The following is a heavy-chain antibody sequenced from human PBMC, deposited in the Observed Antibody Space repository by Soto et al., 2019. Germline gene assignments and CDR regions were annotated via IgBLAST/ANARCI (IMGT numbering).Heavy chain of an antibody. V-gene: IGHV4-34*01. CDR3: AGRYDYVWGSYRSRYYFDD. J-gene: IGHJ4*02. D-gene: IGHD3-16*02. Sequence: SETLSLTCAVYGGSFSGYYWSWIRQPPGKGLEWIGEINHSGSTNYNPSLKSRVTISVDTSKNQFSLKLSSVTAADTAVYYCAGRYDYVWGSYRSRYYFDDWGQGTLVTVSS. CDR1: GGSFSGYY. CDR2: INHSGST.